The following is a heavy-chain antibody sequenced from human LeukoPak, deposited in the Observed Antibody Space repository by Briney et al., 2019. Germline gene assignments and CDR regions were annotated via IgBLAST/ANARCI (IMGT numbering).Heavy chain of an antibody. CDR3: ARENYYDNGNYSYWYLEL. CDR1: GGSMRNCY. D-gene: IGHD3-22*01. Sequence: PSETLSSTLTVAGGSMRNCYWTWIRQPPGQGLEWIGYIHYSGSSNYSPSLRGRVTISIDTSKSQFSLRLSSVTDADTAVYYCARENYYDNGNYSYWYLELWARGTLVTVSS. CDR2: IHYSGSS. V-gene: IGHV4-59*01. J-gene: IGHJ2*01.